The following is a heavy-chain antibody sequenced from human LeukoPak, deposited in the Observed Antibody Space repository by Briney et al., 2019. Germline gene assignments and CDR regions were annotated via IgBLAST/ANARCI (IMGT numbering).Heavy chain of an antibody. Sequence: PGGSLRLSCAASGFTFSTSAMSWVRQAPGKGLEWVSGTLGSGGSTYYADSVKGRLTISRDNSKNTLYLQMNSLRAEDTAVYYCAKDGTYKVAYWGQGTLVTVSS. D-gene: IGHD1-14*01. J-gene: IGHJ4*02. CDR2: TLGSGGST. CDR3: AKDGTYKVAY. V-gene: IGHV3-23*01. CDR1: GFTFSTSA.